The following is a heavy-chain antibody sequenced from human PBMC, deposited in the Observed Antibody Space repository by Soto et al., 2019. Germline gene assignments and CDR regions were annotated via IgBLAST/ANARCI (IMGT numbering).Heavy chain of an antibody. CDR1: GYTFTSYG. V-gene: IGHV1-3*01. CDR2: INAANGDT. Sequence: GGLVKVSCKASGYTFTSYGIHWVRQAPGQRLEWMGWINAANGDTKYSPKFQGRVTITRDTSASTAYMELSSLRSEDTAVYYCVRRHVSATGIDWFDPWGQGTLVTVSS. D-gene: IGHD6-13*01. CDR3: VRRHVSATGIDWFDP. J-gene: IGHJ5*02.